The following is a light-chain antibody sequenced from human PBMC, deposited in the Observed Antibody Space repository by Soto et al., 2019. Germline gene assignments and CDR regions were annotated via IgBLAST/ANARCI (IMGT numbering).Light chain of an antibody. CDR1: ISDFVVYNY. V-gene: IGLV2-14*01. CDR3: SSHTISSALQV. J-gene: IGLJ1*01. Sequence: QSALTQPASVSGSPGQSITISCTGTISDFVVYNYVSWYQQHPGKAPKLMIYGVSNRPSGVSNRFSGSKSGNTASLTISGLQADDEAEYSWSSHTISSALQVFGTGTKVTVL. CDR2: GVS.